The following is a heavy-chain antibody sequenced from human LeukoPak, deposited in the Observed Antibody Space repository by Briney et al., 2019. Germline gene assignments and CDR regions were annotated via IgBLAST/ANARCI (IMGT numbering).Heavy chain of an antibody. D-gene: IGHD5-24*01. CDR3: ARLGRWLRLGYFQH. V-gene: IGHV3-11*01. CDR2: ISSSGSTI. Sequence: GGSLRLSCAASGFTFSDYYMSWIRQAPGKGLEWVSYISSSGSTIYYADTVKGRFTISRDNAKNSLYLQMNSLRAEDTAVYYCARLGRWLRLGYFQHWGQGTLVTVSS. CDR1: GFTFSDYY. J-gene: IGHJ1*01.